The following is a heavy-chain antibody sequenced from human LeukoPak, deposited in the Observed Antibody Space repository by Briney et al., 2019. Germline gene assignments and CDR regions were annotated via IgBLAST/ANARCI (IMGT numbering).Heavy chain of an antibody. D-gene: IGHD1-26*01. V-gene: IGHV3-48*03. Sequence: GGSLRLSCAASGFTFSSYEMNWVRQAPGKGLEWVSYISSSGTSMYYADSVKGRFTISRDSAKNSLYLQMNSLRADDTAVYYCARVLGIVGGWGQGTLVTVSS. CDR3: ARVLGIVGG. CDR1: GFTFSSYE. J-gene: IGHJ4*02. CDR2: ISSSGTSM.